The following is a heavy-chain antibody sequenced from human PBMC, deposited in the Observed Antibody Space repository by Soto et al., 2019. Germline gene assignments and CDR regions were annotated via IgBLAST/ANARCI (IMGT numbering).Heavy chain of an antibody. J-gene: IGHJ5*02. CDR1: GGSISSYY. Sequence: ASETLSLTCTVSGGSISSYYWSWIRQPPGKGLEWIGYIYYSGSTNYNPSLKSRVTISVDTSKNQFSLKLSSVTAADTAVYYCARVVYHDFWSGYYSPWGQGTLVTVSS. D-gene: IGHD3-3*01. CDR3: ARVVYHDFWSGYYSP. CDR2: IYYSGST. V-gene: IGHV4-59*01.